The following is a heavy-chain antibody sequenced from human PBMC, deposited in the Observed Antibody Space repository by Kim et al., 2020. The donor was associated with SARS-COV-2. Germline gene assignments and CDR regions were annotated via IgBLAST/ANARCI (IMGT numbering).Heavy chain of an antibody. J-gene: IGHJ5*02. CDR3: ARRFLEVNNWFDP. V-gene: IGHV1-69*01. D-gene: IGHD3-3*01. Sequence: YAQKFQGRVTITADESTSTAYMELSSLRSEDTAVYYCARRFLEVNNWFDPWGQGTLVTVSS.